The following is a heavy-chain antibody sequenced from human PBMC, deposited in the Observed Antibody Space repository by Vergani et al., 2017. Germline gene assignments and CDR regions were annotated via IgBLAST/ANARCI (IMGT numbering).Heavy chain of an antibody. D-gene: IGHD3-22*01. J-gene: IGHJ4*02. CDR2: ISGSGGST. CDR3: AKVGLYDSKDY. V-gene: IGHV3-23*01. CDR1: GFTFNHYA. Sequence: EVQLLESGGDLVQPGGSLRLSCAASGFTFNHYAMNWVRQAPGKGLEWVSGISGSGGSTYYAGSVKGRFTISRDSSKNTLYLQMNSLRAEDTAVYYCAKVGLYDSKDYWGQGTLVTVSS.